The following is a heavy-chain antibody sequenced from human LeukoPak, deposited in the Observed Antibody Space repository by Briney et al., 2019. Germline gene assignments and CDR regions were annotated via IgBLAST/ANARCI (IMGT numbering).Heavy chain of an antibody. CDR2: IDPSASYI. J-gene: IGHJ4*02. D-gene: IGHD1-26*01. CDR3: ARRVGNYANFDY. CDR1: GYDFSTHW. Sequence: GESLRISCKGSGYDFSTHWISWVRQMPGKGLEWMGRIDPSASYINYSPSFQGHVSISADKSIDTVYLQWNSLKASDTAMYYCARRVGNYANFDYWGQGTLVTVSS. V-gene: IGHV5-10-1*01.